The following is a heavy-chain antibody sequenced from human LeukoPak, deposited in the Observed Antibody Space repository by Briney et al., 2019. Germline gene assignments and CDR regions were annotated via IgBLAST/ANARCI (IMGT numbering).Heavy chain of an antibody. V-gene: IGHV4-34*01. J-gene: IGHJ6*02. Sequence: PSETLSLTCAVYGGSFSGYYWSWIRQPPGKGLEWIGEINHSGSTNYNPSLKSRVTISVDTSRNQFSLKLSSVTAADTAVYYCARVLCYTGRYRSDQYGMDVWGQGTTVTVCS. CDR3: ARVLCYTGRYRSDQYGMDV. D-gene: IGHD1-26*01. CDR2: INHSGST. CDR1: GGSFSGYY.